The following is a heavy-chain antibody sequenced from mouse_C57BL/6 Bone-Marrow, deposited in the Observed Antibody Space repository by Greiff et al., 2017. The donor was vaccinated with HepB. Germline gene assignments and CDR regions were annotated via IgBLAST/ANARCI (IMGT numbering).Heavy chain of an antibody. Sequence: EVKLQESGPGLVKPSQSLSLTCSVTGYSITSGYYWNWIRQFPGNKLEWMGYISYDGSNNYNPSLKNRISITRDTSKNQFFLKLNSVTTEDTATYYCARDRRYYGYDYWGQGTTLTVSS. J-gene: IGHJ2*01. CDR3: ARDRRYYGYDY. V-gene: IGHV3-6*01. D-gene: IGHD2-2*01. CDR2: ISYDGSN. CDR1: GYSITSGYY.